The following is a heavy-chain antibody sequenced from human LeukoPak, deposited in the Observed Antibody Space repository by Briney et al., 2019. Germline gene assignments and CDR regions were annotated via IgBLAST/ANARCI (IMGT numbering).Heavy chain of an antibody. J-gene: IGHJ4*02. CDR3: AIAQDYGSGSY. Sequence: LPGGSLTLSCAASGFTFSSYWMSWVRQAPGKGLEWVANIKQDGSEKYHVDSVKGRFTISRDNAENSLFLQMNSLRAEDTAVYYYAIAQDYGSGSYSGQGTLVTVSS. D-gene: IGHD3-10*01. CDR2: IKQDGSEK. CDR1: GFTFSSYW. V-gene: IGHV3-7*01.